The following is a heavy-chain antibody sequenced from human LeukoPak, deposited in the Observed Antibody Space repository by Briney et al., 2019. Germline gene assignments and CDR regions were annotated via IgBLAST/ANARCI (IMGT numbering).Heavy chain of an antibody. D-gene: IGHD3-10*01. CDR1: GFTFTSYA. V-gene: IGHV3-23*01. CDR3: ARDLLLWFGELSGDSDY. Sequence: PGGSLRLSCAASGFTFTSYAMSWVRQAPGKGLEWVSAISGSGGDTYYADSVKGRFTISRDNSKNTLHLQMNSLRAEDTAVYYCARDLLLWFGELSGDSDYWGQGTLVTVSS. J-gene: IGHJ4*02. CDR2: ISGSGGDT.